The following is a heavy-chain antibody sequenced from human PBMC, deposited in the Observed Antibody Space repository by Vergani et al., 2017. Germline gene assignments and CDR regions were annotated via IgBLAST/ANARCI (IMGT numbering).Heavy chain of an antibody. Sequence: QVQLQESGPGLVKPSETLSLTCTVSGGSISSYYWSWIRQPPGKGLEWIWYIYYSGSTNYNPSLKSRVTISVDTSKNQFSLKLSSVTAADTAVYYCARDLSLGGYYYDSSGQDWFDPWGQGTLVTVSS. CDR2: IYYSGST. CDR1: GGSISSYY. CDR3: ARDLSLGGYYYDSSGQDWFDP. J-gene: IGHJ5*02. D-gene: IGHD3-22*01. V-gene: IGHV4-59*01.